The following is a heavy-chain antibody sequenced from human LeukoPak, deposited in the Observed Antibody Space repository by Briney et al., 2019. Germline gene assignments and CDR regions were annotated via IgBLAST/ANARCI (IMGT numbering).Heavy chain of an antibody. D-gene: IGHD3-10*01. CDR2: IYSGGST. CDR3: ARGKIGELYWGYYYYGMDV. V-gene: IGHV3-53*01. J-gene: IGHJ6*02. Sequence: GGSLRLSCAASGFTVSSNYMSWVRQAPGKGLEWVSVIYSGGSTYYADSVKGRFTISRDNSKNTPYLQMNSLRAEDTAVYYCARGKIGELYWGYYYYGMDVWGQGTTVTVSS. CDR1: GFTVSSNY.